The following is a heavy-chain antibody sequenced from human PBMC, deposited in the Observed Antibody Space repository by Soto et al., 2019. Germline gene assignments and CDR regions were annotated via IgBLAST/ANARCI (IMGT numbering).Heavy chain of an antibody. V-gene: IGHV4-59*01. D-gene: IGHD3-10*01. Sequence: SETLSLTCTVPGGSISSYYWSWIRQPPGKGLEWIGYIYYSGSTNYNPSLKSRVTISVDTSKNQFSLKLSSVTAADTAVYYCARYGSGSYGFGLFDYWGQGTLVTVSS. CDR3: ARYGSGSYGFGLFDY. CDR2: IYYSGST. CDR1: GGSISSYY. J-gene: IGHJ4*02.